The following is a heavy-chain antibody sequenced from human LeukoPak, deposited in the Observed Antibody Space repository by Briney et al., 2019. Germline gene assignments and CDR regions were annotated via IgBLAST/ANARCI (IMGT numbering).Heavy chain of an antibody. D-gene: IGHD3-10*01. CDR3: ARTTMAYWYFDL. CDR2: INPSGGST. J-gene: IGHJ2*01. CDR1: GYTFTSYY. V-gene: IGHV1-46*01. Sequence: ASVKVSCKAPGYTFTSYYVHWVRQAPGHGLEWMGIINPSGGSTTYAQKFQGRVTMTRDTSTSTVYMELSSLRSEGTAVYYCARTTMAYWYFDLWGRGTLITVPS.